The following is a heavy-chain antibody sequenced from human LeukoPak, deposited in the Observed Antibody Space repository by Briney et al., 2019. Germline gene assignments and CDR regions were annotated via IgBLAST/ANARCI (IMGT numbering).Heavy chain of an antibody. CDR1: GSTFGSYG. Sequence: PGRSLRLSCAASGSTFGSYGMHWVRQAPGKGLEWVAVIWYDGSNKYYADSVKGRFTISRDNSKNTLYLQMNSLRAEDTAVYYCARDMILWFGEFNYFDYWGQGTLVTVSS. D-gene: IGHD3-10*01. V-gene: IGHV3-33*01. CDR3: ARDMILWFGEFNYFDY. J-gene: IGHJ4*02. CDR2: IWYDGSNK.